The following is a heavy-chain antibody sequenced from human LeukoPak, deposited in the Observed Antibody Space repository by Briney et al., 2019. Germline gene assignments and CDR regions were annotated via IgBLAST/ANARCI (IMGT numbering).Heavy chain of an antibody. Sequence: SETLSLTCTVSGGSSSSHSYYWGGVRQPPGKGLEWIGNIFYTGTTYYNPSLKSRVTLSVDTSKDRFSLKLSSVTAADTAVYYCARELTNYGMNVWGQGTTVTVSS. D-gene: IGHD4-11*01. CDR1: GGSSSSHSYY. V-gene: IGHV4-39*02. CDR3: ARELTNYGMNV. CDR2: IFYTGTT. J-gene: IGHJ6*02.